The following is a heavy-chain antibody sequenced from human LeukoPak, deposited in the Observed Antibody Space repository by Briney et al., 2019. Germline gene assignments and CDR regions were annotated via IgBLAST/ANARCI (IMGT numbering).Heavy chain of an antibody. J-gene: IGHJ6*03. D-gene: IGHD2-15*01. V-gene: IGHV4-34*01. CDR3: ARRRGGSRYYYYYYMDV. CDR2: INHSGST. CDR1: DGSFSGYY. Sequence: SETLSLTCAVYDGSFSGYYWSWIRQPPGKGLEWIGEINHSGSTNYNPSLKSRVTISVDTSKNQFSLKLSSVTAADTAVYYCARRRGGSRYYYYYYMDVWGKGTTVTVSS.